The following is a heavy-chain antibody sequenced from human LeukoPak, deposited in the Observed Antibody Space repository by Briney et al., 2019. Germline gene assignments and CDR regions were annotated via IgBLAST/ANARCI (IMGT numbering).Heavy chain of an antibody. CDR2: ISAYNGNT. D-gene: IGHD6-19*01. CDR3: ARVGIAVAGSSADY. CDR1: GYTFTSYG. J-gene: IGHJ4*02. V-gene: IGHV1-18*01. Sequence: ASVKVSCKASGYTFTSYGISWVRQAPGQGLEWMGWISAYNGNTNYAQKPQGRVTMTTDTSTSTAYTELRSLRSDETAVYYCARVGIAVAGSSADYWGQGTLVTVSS.